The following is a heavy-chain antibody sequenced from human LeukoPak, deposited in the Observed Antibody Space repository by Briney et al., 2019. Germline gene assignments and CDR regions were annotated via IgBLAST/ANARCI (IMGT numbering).Heavy chain of an antibody. V-gene: IGHV3-74*01. CDR1: GFTFSNYW. J-gene: IGHJ5*02. CDR3: ARGADTGYSSDS. CDR2: INSDARST. Sequence: GGSLRLSCAASGFTFSNYWMHWVRQAPGKGLVWVSRINSDARSTSYADSVKGRFTISRDNAKNTLYLQMNSLRAEDTAVYYCARGADTGYSSDSWGQGTLATVSS. D-gene: IGHD6-19*01.